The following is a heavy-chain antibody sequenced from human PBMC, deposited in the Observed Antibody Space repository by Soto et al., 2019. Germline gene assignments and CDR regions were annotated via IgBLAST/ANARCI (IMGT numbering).Heavy chain of an antibody. Sequence: GESLRISCNCSGYSFTSYWIGWVRQMPEKGLEWMGIIYPGDSDTRYSPSFQGQVTISADRSISTAYLQWGSLKASDTAMYYCERHTWSSGSPAAFDYWGQGTQVTVSS. D-gene: IGHD1-26*01. J-gene: IGHJ4*02. V-gene: IGHV5-51*01. CDR1: GYSFTSYW. CDR2: IYPGDSDT. CDR3: ERHTWSSGSPAAFDY.